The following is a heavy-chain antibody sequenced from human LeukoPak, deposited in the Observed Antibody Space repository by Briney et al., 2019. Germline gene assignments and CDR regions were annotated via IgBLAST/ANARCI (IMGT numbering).Heavy chain of an antibody. CDR1: GYTFTGYY. V-gene: IGHV1-2*02. CDR3: ARGATSAAATGRWFDP. CDR2: INPNSGGT. Sequence: ASVKVTCKASGYTFTGYYMHWVRQAPGQGLEWMGWINPNSGGTNYAQKFQGRVTMTRDTSISTAYMELSRLRSDDTAVYYCARGATSAAATGRWFDPWGQGTLVTVSS. D-gene: IGHD6-13*01. J-gene: IGHJ5*02.